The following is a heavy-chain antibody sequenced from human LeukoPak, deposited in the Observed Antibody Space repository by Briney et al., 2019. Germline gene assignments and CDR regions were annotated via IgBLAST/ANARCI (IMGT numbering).Heavy chain of an antibody. Sequence: GGSLRLSCAASGFTFSSYAMSWVRQAPGKGLEWVSAISGSGASAYYADSVKGRFTISRDNAKNSLYLQMNSLRAEDTAVYYCAREPEDTGFDYWGQGTLVTVSS. J-gene: IGHJ4*02. CDR1: GFTFSSYA. CDR2: ISGSGASA. CDR3: AREPEDTGFDY. V-gene: IGHV3-23*01. D-gene: IGHD1-14*01.